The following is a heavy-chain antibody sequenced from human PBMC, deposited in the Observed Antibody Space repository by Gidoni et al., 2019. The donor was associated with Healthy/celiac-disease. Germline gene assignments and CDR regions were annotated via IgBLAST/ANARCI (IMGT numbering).Heavy chain of an antibody. CDR2: IYSSGST. V-gene: IGHV4-39*01. CDR1: GGSISSSSYY. CDR3: ARQPEGANWGPQPRYYFDY. D-gene: IGHD7-27*01. J-gene: IGHJ4*02. Sequence: QLQLQESRPGLVKPSETLSLTCTVSGGSISSSSYYWGWIRQPPGKGLGWIGSIYSSGSTYYNPSLKSRVTISVDTSKNQFSLKLSSVTAADTAVYYCARQPEGANWGPQPRYYFDYWGQGTLVTVSS.